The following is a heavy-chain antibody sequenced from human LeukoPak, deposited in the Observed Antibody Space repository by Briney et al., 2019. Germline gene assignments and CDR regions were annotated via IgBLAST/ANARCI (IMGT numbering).Heavy chain of an antibody. CDR1: GFTVSSNY. CDR3: ARDRALQVERRGEDY. Sequence: PGGSLRLSCAASGFTVSSNYMSWVRQAPGRGLEWVSVIYSGGSTYYADSVKGRFTISRDNSKNMLYLQLSSLRAEDTAVYYCARDRALQVERRGEDYWGQGTLVTVSS. D-gene: IGHD1-1*01. CDR2: IYSGGST. J-gene: IGHJ4*02. V-gene: IGHV3-53*05.